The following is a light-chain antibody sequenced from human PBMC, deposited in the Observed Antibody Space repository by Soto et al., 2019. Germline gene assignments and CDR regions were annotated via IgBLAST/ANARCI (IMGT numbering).Light chain of an antibody. CDR3: QQSYSTSIT. CDR1: QDISNF. CDR2: TAS. Sequence: DIQMTQSPSSLSATVGGSVTITSQASQDISNFLNWYKQTPGKAPKIIISTASTLQTGVPSRFDGSGSGTDFTLTINNLQPEDFETYYCQQSYSTSITFGQGTRLEIK. J-gene: IGKJ5*01. V-gene: IGKV1-39*01.